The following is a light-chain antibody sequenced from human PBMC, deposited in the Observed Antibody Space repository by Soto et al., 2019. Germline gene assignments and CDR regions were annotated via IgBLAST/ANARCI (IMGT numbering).Light chain of an antibody. CDR1: QSVSTNY. J-gene: IGKJ1*01. V-gene: IGKV3-20*01. CDR3: QQYNNWPPT. Sequence: EIVLTQSPGTLSLSPGERATLSCRASQSVSTNYLAWYQQKPGQSPRLLLYGATSRATGIPDRFSGSGSGTDFNLTISRLEPEDAAVYYGQQYNNWPPTFGQGTKVDIK. CDR2: GAT.